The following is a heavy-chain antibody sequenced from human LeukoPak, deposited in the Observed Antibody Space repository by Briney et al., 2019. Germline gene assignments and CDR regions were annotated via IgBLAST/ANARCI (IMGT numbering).Heavy chain of an antibody. CDR3: ARGPTGTGWFDP. D-gene: IGHD1-14*01. CDR1: GGSISSYY. V-gene: IGHV4-59*01. Sequence: KTSETLSLTGTVSGGSISSYYWSWIRQPPGKGLEWIGYIYYSGSTNYNPSLKSRVTISVDTSKNQFSLKLSSVTAADTAVYYCARGPTGTGWFDPWGQGTLVTVSS. J-gene: IGHJ5*02. CDR2: IYYSGST.